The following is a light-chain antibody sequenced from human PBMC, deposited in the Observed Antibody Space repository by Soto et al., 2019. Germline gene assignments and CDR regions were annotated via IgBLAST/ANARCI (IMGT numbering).Light chain of an antibody. CDR2: AAS. Sequence: IQLTQSPSSLSASVRDRVTITCRASQDIGNDLCWYQQKPGKAPNLLIYAASSLRSGVPSRFSGSGSGTHFTLTINSLQAEDSATYFCLQDYTYPWTFGQGTKVEIK. V-gene: IGKV1-6*02. CDR1: QDIGND. CDR3: LQDYTYPWT. J-gene: IGKJ1*01.